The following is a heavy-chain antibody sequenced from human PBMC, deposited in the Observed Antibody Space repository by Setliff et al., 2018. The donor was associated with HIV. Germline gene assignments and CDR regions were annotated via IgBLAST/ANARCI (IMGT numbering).Heavy chain of an antibody. CDR2: ASDDGKNI. D-gene: IGHD3-16*01. Sequence: LRLSCAASGFTFSNYAVHWVRQAPGKGLEWVAVASDDGKNIYYADSVKGRFTVSRDNYRNTVFLQMNSLRMEDTAVFYCARDAGRWGSYYYFRYMDVWGKGTTVTVSS. CDR3: ARDAGRWGSYYYFRYMDV. V-gene: IGHV3-30*03. J-gene: IGHJ6*03. CDR1: GFTFSNYA.